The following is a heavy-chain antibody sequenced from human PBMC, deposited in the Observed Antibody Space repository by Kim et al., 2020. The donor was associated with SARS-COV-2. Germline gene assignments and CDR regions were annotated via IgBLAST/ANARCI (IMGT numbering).Heavy chain of an antibody. Sequence: SETLSLTCTVSGGSVSSGSYYWSWIRQPPGKGLEWIGYIYYSGSTNYNPSLKSRVTISVDTSKNQFSLKLSSVTAADTAVYYCARYPSIVGATSYWYFDLWGRGTLVTVSS. J-gene: IGHJ2*01. CDR3: ARYPSIVGATSYWYFDL. CDR1: GGSVSSGSYY. CDR2: IYYSGST. V-gene: IGHV4-61*01. D-gene: IGHD1-26*01.